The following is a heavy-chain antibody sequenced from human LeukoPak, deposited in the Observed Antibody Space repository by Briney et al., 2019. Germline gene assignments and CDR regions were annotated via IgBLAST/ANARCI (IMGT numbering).Heavy chain of an antibody. Sequence: PSETLSLTCTVSGGSISSYYWSWIRQPPGKGLEWIGYIYYSGSTNYNPSLKSRVTISVDTSKNQFSLKLSSVTAADTAVYYCAREDRGSGTFDYWGQGTLVTVSS. CDR2: IYYSGST. J-gene: IGHJ4*02. D-gene: IGHD1-26*01. V-gene: IGHV4-59*01. CDR1: GGSISSYY. CDR3: AREDRGSGTFDY.